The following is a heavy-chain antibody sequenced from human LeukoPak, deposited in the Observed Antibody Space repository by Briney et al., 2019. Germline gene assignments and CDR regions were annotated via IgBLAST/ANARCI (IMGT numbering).Heavy chain of an antibody. D-gene: IGHD6-13*01. J-gene: IGHJ4*02. CDR3: TRVFAGDEYSSSGY. V-gene: IGHV3-74*01. CDR1: GFTFSRYY. Sequence: GGPLRLSCAASGFTFSRYYTHWVRQAPGKGLVWVSRINSDGSGTTYADSVKGRFTVSRDNAKNTLYLQMNSLRVEDTAMYYCTRVFAGDEYSSSGYWGQGTLVTVSS. CDR2: INSDGSGT.